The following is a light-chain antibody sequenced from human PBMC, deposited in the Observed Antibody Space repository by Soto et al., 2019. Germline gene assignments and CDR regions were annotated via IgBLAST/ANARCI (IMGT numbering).Light chain of an antibody. CDR1: QNIRVNE. V-gene: IGKV3-20*01. CDR3: QEYGSSSPWT. Sequence: EVVLTQSPGPLSLSPGERATLSCRASQNIRVNELAWFQQKPGKAPRRLIDRGSRRATGIPERFSGRESGTDVTITISRLAPENFAVYYCQEYGSSSPWTLGHGTKVEIK. CDR2: RGS. J-gene: IGKJ1*01.